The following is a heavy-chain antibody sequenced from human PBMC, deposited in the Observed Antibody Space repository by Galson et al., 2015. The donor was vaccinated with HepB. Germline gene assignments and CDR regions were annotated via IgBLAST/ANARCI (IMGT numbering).Heavy chain of an antibody. CDR1: GFTFSSYA. J-gene: IGHJ6*02. CDR2: ISGSGGST. V-gene: IGHV3-23*01. Sequence: SLRLSCAASGFTFSSYAMSWVRQAPGKGLEWVSAISGSGGSTYYADSVKGRFTISRDNSKNTLYLQMNSLRAEDTAVYYCAKNTPEMATQYYYYYYGMDVWGQGTTVTVSS. D-gene: IGHD5-24*01. CDR3: AKNTPEMATQYYYYYYGMDV.